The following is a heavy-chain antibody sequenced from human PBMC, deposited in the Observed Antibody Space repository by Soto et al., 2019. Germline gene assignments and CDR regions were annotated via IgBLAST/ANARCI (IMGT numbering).Heavy chain of an antibody. CDR3: ARGQQAAIGDYYYHGLDV. Sequence: EVRLVESGGGSVQPGGSLKLSCAASELNFSGSAIHWVRQAPGKGLGWVGRIRSRANNYATSSGESVRGRFTFFRDDSKNMAFLQMNTLKTEDTAIYYCARGQQAAIGDYYYHGLDVWGQGTSVTVSS. CDR2: IRSRANNYAT. V-gene: IGHV3-73*02. J-gene: IGHJ6*02. CDR1: ELNFSGSA. D-gene: IGHD3-10*01.